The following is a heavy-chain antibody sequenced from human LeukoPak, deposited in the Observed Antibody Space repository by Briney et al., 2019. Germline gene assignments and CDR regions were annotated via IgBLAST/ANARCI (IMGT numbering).Heavy chain of an antibody. CDR1: GFTFSSYS. D-gene: IGHD7-27*01. J-gene: IGHJ5*02. CDR2: LSGSSGSI. CDR3: ARTPSTGDLNWFDP. V-gene: IGHV3-21*04. Sequence: GGSLRLSCAASGFTFSSYSINWVRQAPGKGLEWVSSLSGSSGSIYYADSVKGRFTISRDNAKNSLYLQMNSLRAEDTALYYCARTPSTGDLNWFDPWGQGTLVTVSS.